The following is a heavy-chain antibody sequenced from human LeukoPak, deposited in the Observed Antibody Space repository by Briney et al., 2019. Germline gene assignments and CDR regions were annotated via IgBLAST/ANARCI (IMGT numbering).Heavy chain of an antibody. D-gene: IGHD3-10*01. V-gene: IGHV3-66*01. CDR2: IYSGGST. J-gene: IGHJ4*02. Sequence: PGGSLRLSCAASGFTVSSNYMSWVRQAPGKGLEWVSVIYSGGSTYYADSVKGRFTISRDNSKNTLYLQMNSLRAEDTAVYCCARAGYYYGSGSYDYWGQGTLVTVSS. CDR3: ARAGYYYGSGSYDY. CDR1: GFTVSSNY.